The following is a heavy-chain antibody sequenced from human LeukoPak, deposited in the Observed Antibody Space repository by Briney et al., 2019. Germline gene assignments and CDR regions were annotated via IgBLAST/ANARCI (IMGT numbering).Heavy chain of an antibody. D-gene: IGHD2-15*01. CDR1: GFTFSNYA. CDR3: AKQLGYCSDGSCYFPY. CDR2: ISNNGGYT. Sequence: GGSLRLSCVGSGFTFSNYAMTWVRQGPGKGLEWVSAISNNGGYTYYADSVQGRFTISRDNSKSTLCLQMNSLRAEDTAVYYCAKQLGYCSDGSCYFPYWGQGTLVTVSS. V-gene: IGHV3-23*01. J-gene: IGHJ4*02.